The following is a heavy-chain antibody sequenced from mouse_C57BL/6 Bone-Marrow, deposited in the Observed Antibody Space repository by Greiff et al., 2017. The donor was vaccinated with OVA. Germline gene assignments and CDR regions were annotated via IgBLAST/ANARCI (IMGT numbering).Heavy chain of an antibody. CDR1: GYTFTSYW. D-gene: IGHD2-1*01. Sequence: QVQLLQSGAELVKPGASVKLSCKASGYTFTSYWITWVKQRPGHGLEWIGDIYPGSGSTYYNEKFKSKATLTVDTSTSTAYMQISSLTSEDTSVYYGAGGRGCGNYEDDYAMCYWGQGASVTVAS. J-gene: IGHJ4*01. CDR3: AGGRGCGNYEDDYAMCY. V-gene: IGHV1-55*01. CDR2: IYPGSGST.